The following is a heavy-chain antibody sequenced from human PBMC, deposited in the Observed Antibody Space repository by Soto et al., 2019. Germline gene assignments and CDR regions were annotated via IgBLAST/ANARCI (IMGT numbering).Heavy chain of an antibody. J-gene: IGHJ6*02. CDR2: SNAGNGNS. V-gene: IGHV1-3*02. CDR1: GYTFTSYG. Sequence: ASVKVSCKASGYTFTSYGISWVRQAPGQGLEWMGWSNAGNGNSKYSQEFQGRVTITRDTSASTAYMELSSLRSEDMAVYYCARGSSNYELGMDVWGQGTTVTVSS. CDR3: ARGSSNYELGMDV. D-gene: IGHD4-4*01.